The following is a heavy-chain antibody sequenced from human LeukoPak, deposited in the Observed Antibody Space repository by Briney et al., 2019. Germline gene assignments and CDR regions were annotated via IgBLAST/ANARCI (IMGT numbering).Heavy chain of an antibody. CDR1: GFTFSSYS. Sequence: PGGFLRLSCAASGFTFSSYSMNWVRQAPGKGLEWVSSISSSSSYIYYADSVKGRFTISRDNAKNSLYLQMNSLRAEDTAVYYCARDAGIVPAAIRYYYYMDVWGKGTTVTVSS. J-gene: IGHJ6*03. CDR2: ISSSSSYI. V-gene: IGHV3-21*01. CDR3: ARDAGIVPAAIRYYYYMDV. D-gene: IGHD2-2*02.